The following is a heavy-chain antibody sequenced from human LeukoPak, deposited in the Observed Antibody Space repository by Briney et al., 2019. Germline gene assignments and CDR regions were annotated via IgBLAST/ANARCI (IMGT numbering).Heavy chain of an antibody. D-gene: IGHD3-9*01. CDR3: AKAPHYDILTGYYPHYYYYYMDV. V-gene: IGHV3-23*01. CDR2: TSGSGGST. Sequence: HPGGSLRLSCAASGFTFSSYAMSWVRQAPGKGLEWVSATSGSGGSTYYADSVKGRFTISRDNSKNTLYLQMNSLRAEDTAVYYCAKAPHYDILTGYYPHYYYYYMDVWGKGSTVTVSS. J-gene: IGHJ6*03. CDR1: GFTFSSYA.